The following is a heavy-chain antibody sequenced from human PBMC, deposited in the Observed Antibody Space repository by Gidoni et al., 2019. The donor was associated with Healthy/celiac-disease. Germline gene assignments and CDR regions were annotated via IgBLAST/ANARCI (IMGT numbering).Heavy chain of an antibody. D-gene: IGHD3-22*01. V-gene: IGHV3-21*01. CDR3: ARIEEDYDRS. CDR2: ISSSSSYI. CDR1: GFTFSSYS. Sequence: EVQLVESGGGLVKPGGSLRLSCPPSGFTFSSYSMNWVRQAPGKGLEWVSSISSSSSYIYYADSVKGRFTISRDNAKNSLYLQMNSLRAEDTAVYYCARIEEDYDRSWGQGTLVTVSS. J-gene: IGHJ5*02.